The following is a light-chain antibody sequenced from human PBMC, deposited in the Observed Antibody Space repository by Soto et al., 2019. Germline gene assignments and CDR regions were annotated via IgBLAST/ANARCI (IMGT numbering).Light chain of an antibody. CDR2: GAS. V-gene: IGKV3-15*01. Sequence: EIVMTQSPATLSLSPGERATLSCRASQSVSSNVAWYQQIPGQTPRLLIYGASTRATGIPVRLSGSGSGTEFTVTISSLQSEDFAVYDWHQYDDGAYTFGQGTNVE. J-gene: IGKJ2*01. CDR1: QSVSSN. CDR3: HQYDDGAYT.